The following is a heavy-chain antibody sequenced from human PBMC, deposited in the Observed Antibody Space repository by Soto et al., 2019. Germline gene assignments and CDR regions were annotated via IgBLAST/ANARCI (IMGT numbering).Heavy chain of an antibody. Sequence: EVQLVESGGGLVQPGGSLRLSCAASGFALSGYWMTWVRQAPGKGLEWVASINPDGTLKYYVDSVKGRFTISRDNADNSLFLKMISQRVEGTGVYYCARWESGDWYLGIWGQGTLVTVSS. V-gene: IGHV3-7*03. CDR3: ARWESGDWYLGI. CDR2: INPDGTLK. CDR1: GFALSGYW. J-gene: IGHJ4*02. D-gene: IGHD2-21*02.